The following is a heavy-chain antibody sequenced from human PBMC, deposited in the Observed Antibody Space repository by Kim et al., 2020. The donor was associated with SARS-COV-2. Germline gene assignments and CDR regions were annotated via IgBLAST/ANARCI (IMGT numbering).Heavy chain of an antibody. J-gene: IGHJ3*02. V-gene: IGHV1-3*01. CDR3: ARDEGGSLGDDAFDI. CDR2: INAGNGNT. D-gene: IGHD2-15*01. Sequence: ASVKVSCKASGYTFTSYAMHWVRQAPGQRLEWMGWINAGNGNTKYSQKFQGRVTITRDTSASTAYMELSSLRSEDTAVYYCARDEGGSLGDDAFDIWGQGTMVTVSS. CDR1: GYTFTSYA.